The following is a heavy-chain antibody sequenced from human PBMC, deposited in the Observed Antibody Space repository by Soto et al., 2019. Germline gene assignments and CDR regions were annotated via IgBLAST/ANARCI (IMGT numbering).Heavy chain of an antibody. D-gene: IGHD3-3*01. CDR1: GDSISSGDYY. CDR3: ARGREDGSNNFWSGHYTNWFDP. Sequence: SETLSLTCTVSGDSISSGDYYWSWIRQPPGKGLEWIGHIYSSGHTYYNPSLTSRLTMSVDTSKDQLSLKLTSVTVADTAVYYCARGREDGSNNFWSGHYTNWFDPWGQGTLVTVSS. J-gene: IGHJ5*02. V-gene: IGHV4-30-4*01. CDR2: IYSSGHT.